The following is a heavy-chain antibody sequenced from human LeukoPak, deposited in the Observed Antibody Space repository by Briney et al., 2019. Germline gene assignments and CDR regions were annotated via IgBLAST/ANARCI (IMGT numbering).Heavy chain of an antibody. V-gene: IGHV4-59*01. J-gene: IGHJ4*02. CDR3: ARGVRGYSYEY. CDR1: GVSISSFY. D-gene: IGHD5-18*01. CDR2: IYYSGST. Sequence: PSETLSLTCTVSGVSISSFYWSWLRQPPGQGLEWLGYIYYSGSTNYNPSLKSRVTISVDTSKNQFSLELSSVTAADTAVYYCARGVRGYSYEYWGQGTLVTVSS.